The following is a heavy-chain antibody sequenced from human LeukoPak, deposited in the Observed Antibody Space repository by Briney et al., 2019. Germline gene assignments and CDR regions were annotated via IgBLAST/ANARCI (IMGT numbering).Heavy chain of an antibody. CDR3: AAKVELRSNGPYFNS. J-gene: IGHJ4*02. CDR2: IYSGGDT. V-gene: IGHV3-53*01. CDR1: GFTVISNY. Sequence: PGGSLRLSCAPSGFTVISNYMSWVSQAPGKGMEWVSVIYSGGDTFYADSVKGRFTISRDNSKNTLYLQMNSLRAEDTAVYYCAAKVELRSNGPYFNSWGQGTLVTVSS. D-gene: IGHD1-7*01.